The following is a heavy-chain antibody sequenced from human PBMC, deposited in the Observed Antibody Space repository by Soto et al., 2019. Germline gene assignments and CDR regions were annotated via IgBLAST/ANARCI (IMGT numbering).Heavy chain of an antibody. Sequence: SETLSLTCTVSGGSISSYYWSWIRQPPGKGLEWIGYIYYSGSTNYNPSLKSRVTISVDTSKHQFSLKLSSVTAADTAVYYCARHLSGSASSPSRWFDPWGQGTLVTVSS. CDR1: GGSISSYY. CDR2: IYYSGST. D-gene: IGHD3-10*01. J-gene: IGHJ5*02. V-gene: IGHV4-59*01. CDR3: ARHLSGSASSPSRWFDP.